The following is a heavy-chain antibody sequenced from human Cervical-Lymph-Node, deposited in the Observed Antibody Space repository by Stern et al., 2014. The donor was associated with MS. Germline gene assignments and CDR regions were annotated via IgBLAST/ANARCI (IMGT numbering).Heavy chain of an antibody. CDR1: GLTVSSDY. CDR3: ARAPTITTNYDS. CDR2: IYSTGTT. D-gene: IGHD5-24*01. V-gene: IGHV3-53*01. Sequence: EVQLVESGGGLIQPGGSLRLSCAVSGLTVSSDYISWVRQAPGTGLEWISLIYSTGTTFYADSVQGRCTISRDNSKNTVFLQMNSLRGDDTAVYFCARAPTITTNYDSWGQGTLVTVSS. J-gene: IGHJ4*02.